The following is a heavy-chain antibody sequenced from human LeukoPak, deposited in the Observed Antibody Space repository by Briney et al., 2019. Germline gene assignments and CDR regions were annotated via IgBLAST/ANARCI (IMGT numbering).Heavy chain of an antibody. V-gene: IGHV3-30-3*01. CDR2: ISYDGSNK. Sequence: GRSLRLSCAASGFTFSSYAMHWVRQAPGKGLEWVAVISYDGSNKYYADSVKGRFTISRDNSKNTLYLQMNSLRAEDTAVYYCARDLVFSGLVVPAATPSEAFDIWGQGTMVTVSS. J-gene: IGHJ3*02. D-gene: IGHD2-2*01. CDR3: ARDLVFSGLVVPAATPSEAFDI. CDR1: GFTFSSYA.